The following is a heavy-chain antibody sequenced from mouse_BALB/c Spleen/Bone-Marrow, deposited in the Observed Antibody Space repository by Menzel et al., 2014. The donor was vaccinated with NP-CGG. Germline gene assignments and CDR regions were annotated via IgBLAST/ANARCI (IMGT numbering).Heavy chain of an antibody. CDR1: GYVFSTYW. CDR3: ARGGISVDY. V-gene: IGHV1-80*01. J-gene: IGHJ2*01. Sequence: VQLQQSGAELVRSGSSVKISCESSGYVFSTYWINWVKQRPGQGLEWIGQIYPGDGDTDYNGKFKDKATLTADKSSNTAYMQLSSLTSEDSAVYFCARGGISVDYWGQGTTLTVSS. CDR2: IYPGDGDT.